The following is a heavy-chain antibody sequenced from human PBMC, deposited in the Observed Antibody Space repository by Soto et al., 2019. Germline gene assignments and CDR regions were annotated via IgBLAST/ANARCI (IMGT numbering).Heavy chain of an antibody. J-gene: IGHJ4*02. CDR2: INAGNGYK. CDR3: ATGFGERDDFDY. Sequence: ASVKVSCKASGYTFTTYAVHWVRQAPGQSLEWMGWINAGNGYKGYSQKFQGRVTMTTDTSASTVYMELSSLRSEDTAVYYCATGFGERDDFDYWGQGSVVTVSS. D-gene: IGHD3-16*01. V-gene: IGHV1-3*01. CDR1: GYTFTTYA.